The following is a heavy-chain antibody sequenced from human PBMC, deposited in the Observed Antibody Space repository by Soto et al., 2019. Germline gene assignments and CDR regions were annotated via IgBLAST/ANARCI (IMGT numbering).Heavy chain of an antibody. V-gene: IGHV4-30-2*01. D-gene: IGHD2-15*01. J-gene: IGHJ5*02. CDR3: ASLLGYCSGGSCYSGVGFDQ. Sequence: QLQLQESGSGLVKPSQTLSLTCAVSGGSISSGGYSWSWIRQPPGKGLEWIGYIYHSGSTYYNPSLKSRVTISVARSKNQFSLKLSSVTAADTAVYYCASLLGYCSGGSCYSGVGFDQWGQGTLVTVSS. CDR1: GGSISSGGYS. CDR2: IYHSGST.